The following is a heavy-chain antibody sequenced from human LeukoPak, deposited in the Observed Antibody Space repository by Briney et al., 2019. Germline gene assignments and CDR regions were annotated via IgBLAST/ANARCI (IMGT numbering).Heavy chain of an antibody. CDR1: GGTFSSYA. CDR2: IIPIFGTA. V-gene: IGHV1-69*06. D-gene: IGHD3-10*01. Sequence: SVKVSFKASGGTFSSYAISWVRQAPGQGLEGMGGIIPIFGTANYAQKFQGRVTITADKSTSTAYMELSSLRSEDTAVYYCARASGPYGSGSYYTAPFDYWGQGTLVTVSS. J-gene: IGHJ4*02. CDR3: ARASGPYGSGSYYTAPFDY.